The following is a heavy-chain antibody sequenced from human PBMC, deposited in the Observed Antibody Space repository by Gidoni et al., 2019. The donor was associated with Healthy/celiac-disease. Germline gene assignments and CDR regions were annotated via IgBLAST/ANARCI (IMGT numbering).Heavy chain of an antibody. CDR3: ARARGYQSYYFDY. Sequence: QVQLQQWGAGLLKPSETLSLTCALCVGSFSGYSWRWIRQPPGKGLEWVGEINHSGSTNYNPSLKSPVTISVDTSKNQFSLKLSSVTAADTAVYYCARARGYQSYYFDYWGQGTLVTVSS. V-gene: IGHV4-34*01. J-gene: IGHJ4*02. CDR2: INHSGST. CDR1: VGSFSGYS. D-gene: IGHD5-18*01.